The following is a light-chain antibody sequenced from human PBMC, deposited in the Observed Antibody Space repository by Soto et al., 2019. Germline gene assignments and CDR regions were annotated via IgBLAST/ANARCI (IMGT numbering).Light chain of an antibody. CDR3: SSYTSSNTHNYV. Sequence: QSALTQPASVSGSPGQSITISCTGTSSDVGGYNYVSWYQQHPGKAPKLMIYEVSNRPSGVSNRFSGSKSGNTASLTISGLQAEDEADYYCSSYTSSNTHNYVFGTGTKVTVL. CDR2: EVS. J-gene: IGLJ1*01. V-gene: IGLV2-14*01. CDR1: SSDVGGYNY.